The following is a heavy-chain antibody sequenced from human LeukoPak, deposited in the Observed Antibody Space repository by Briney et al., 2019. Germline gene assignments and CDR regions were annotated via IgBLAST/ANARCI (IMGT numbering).Heavy chain of an antibody. CDR1: GFTFSSYG. J-gene: IGHJ4*02. D-gene: IGHD3-10*01. CDR3: ARDSAHGYMVRGVIAV. CDR2: IWYDGSNK. Sequence: GGSLRLSCAASGFTFSSYGMHWVRQAPGKGLEWVAVIWYDGSNKYYADSVKGRFTISRDNSKNTLYLQMNSLRAEDTAVYYCARDSAHGYMVRGVIAVWGQGTLVTVSS. V-gene: IGHV3-33*01.